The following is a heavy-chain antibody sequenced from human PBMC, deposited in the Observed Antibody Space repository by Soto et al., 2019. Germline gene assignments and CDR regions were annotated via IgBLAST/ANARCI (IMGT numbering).Heavy chain of an antibody. CDR3: AREGVVAVAGSYFNDAFDI. Sequence: SETLFLPCAVHGGSFSGYYWSWIRPPPGKGPEWIGEINRSGSTNYNPSLKSRVTISVDTSKNQFSLKLSSVTAADTAVYYCAREGVVAVAGSYFNDAFDIWGQGTMVTVSS. CDR1: GGSFSGYY. V-gene: IGHV4-34*01. J-gene: IGHJ3*02. D-gene: IGHD6-19*01. CDR2: INRSGST.